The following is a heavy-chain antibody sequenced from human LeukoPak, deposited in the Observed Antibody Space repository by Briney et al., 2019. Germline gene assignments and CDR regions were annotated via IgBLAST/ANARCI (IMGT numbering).Heavy chain of an antibody. J-gene: IGHJ4*02. V-gene: IGHV4-39*02. CDR3: TRDIGDFVSDF. CDR2: IHYGGTT. CDR1: GGSIGSGYY. Sequence: ETLSLTCTVSGGSIGSGYYWAWIRQPPGKGLEWIGSIHYGGTTHYNPSLQSRVTISADTSKNQFALDLRSMTAADTAVYYCTRDIGDFVSDFWGQGTLVTVSS. D-gene: IGHD2-21*02.